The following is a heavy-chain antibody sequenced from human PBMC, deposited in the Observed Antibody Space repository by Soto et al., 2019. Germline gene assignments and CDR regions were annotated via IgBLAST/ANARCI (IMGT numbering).Heavy chain of an antibody. Sequence: ASVKVSCKASGYTFTGYYMHWVRQAPGQGLEWMGWINPNSGGTNYAQKFQGWVTMTKDTSIITAFMELSRLGSDDTAVYYCARSKVYRWNWNFYYFDYWGQGTLVTVSS. J-gene: IGHJ4*02. CDR3: ARSKVYRWNWNFYYFDY. V-gene: IGHV1-2*04. D-gene: IGHD1-7*01. CDR2: INPNSGGT. CDR1: GYTFTGYY.